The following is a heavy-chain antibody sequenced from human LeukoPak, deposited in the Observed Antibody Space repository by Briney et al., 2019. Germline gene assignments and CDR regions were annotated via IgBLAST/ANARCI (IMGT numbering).Heavy chain of an antibody. CDR3: VTIAAAGTFQH. CDR2: ISSNGGST. Sequence: GGSLRLSCSASGFAFSSYAMHWVRQAPGKGLEYVSAISSNGGSTYYADSVKGRFTISRDNSKNTLYLQMSSLRAEDTAVYYCVTIAAAGTFQHWGQGTLVTVSS. D-gene: IGHD6-13*01. V-gene: IGHV3-64D*06. J-gene: IGHJ1*01. CDR1: GFAFSSYA.